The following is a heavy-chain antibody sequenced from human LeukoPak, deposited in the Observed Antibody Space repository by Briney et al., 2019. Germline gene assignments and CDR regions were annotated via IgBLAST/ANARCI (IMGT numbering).Heavy chain of an antibody. J-gene: IGHJ3*02. D-gene: IGHD3-22*01. CDR1: GGSISSYY. CDR2: IYISGST. CDR3: ARDLVTMIVVVDDAFDI. Sequence: SETLSLTCTVSGGSISSYYWSWIRQPAGKGLECIGRIYISGSTNYNPSLKSRVTMSVDTSKNQFSLKLSSVTAADTAVYYCARDLVTMIVVVDDAFDIWGQGTMVTVSS. V-gene: IGHV4-4*07.